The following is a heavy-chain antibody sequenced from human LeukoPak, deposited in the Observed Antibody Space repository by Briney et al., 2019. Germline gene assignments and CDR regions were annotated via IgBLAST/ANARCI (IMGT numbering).Heavy chain of an antibody. V-gene: IGHV3-53*01. Sequence: GGSLRLSCAAPGFTVITDDMTWVRQAPGKGLEWVSVLYSDGNTKYADSVQGRFTISRDNSKNTLYLEMNSLSPDDTAVYYCARGVEPLAANTLAYWGQGTLVTVSS. D-gene: IGHD1-14*01. CDR1: GFTVITDD. J-gene: IGHJ4*02. CDR3: ARGVEPLAANTLAY. CDR2: LYSDGNT.